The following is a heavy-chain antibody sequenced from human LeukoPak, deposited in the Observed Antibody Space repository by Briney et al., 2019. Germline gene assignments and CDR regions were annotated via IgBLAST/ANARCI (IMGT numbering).Heavy chain of an antibody. D-gene: IGHD6-6*01. J-gene: IGHJ4*02. CDR1: GGSISGYY. Sequence: PSETLSLTCTVSGGSISGYYWGWIRQPPGKGLEWIGSIYYTGSTSYNPSLKSGVTISLDTSKNQFSLKLNSVTAADTAVYYCVRHLRPPGLDYWGQGTLVTVSS. CDR2: IYYTGST. CDR3: VRHLRPPGLDY. V-gene: IGHV4-39*01.